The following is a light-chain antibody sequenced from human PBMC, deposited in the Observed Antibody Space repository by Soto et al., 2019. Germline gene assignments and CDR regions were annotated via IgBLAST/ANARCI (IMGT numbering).Light chain of an antibody. CDR3: QAWDSSIHVV. J-gene: IGLJ2*01. V-gene: IGLV3-1*01. CDR1: KLGDKY. Sequence: SYELTQPPSVSVSPGKTASITCSGDKLGDKYACWYQQKPGQSPVLVIYQDSKRPSGIPERFSGSNSGNTATLTISGTQAMDEADYYCQAWDSSIHVVFGGGTKVTVL. CDR2: QDS.